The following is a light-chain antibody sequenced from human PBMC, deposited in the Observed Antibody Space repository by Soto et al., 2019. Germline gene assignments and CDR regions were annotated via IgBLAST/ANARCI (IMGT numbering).Light chain of an antibody. V-gene: IGLV1-51*02. CDR3: GTWDSSLSALYV. CDR2: ENN. Sequence: QSALTQPPSVSAAPGQKVTISCSGSSSNIGNNYVSWYQQLPGTAPKLLIYENNKRPSGIPDRFSGSKSGTSATLGITGLQTGDEADYYCGTWDSSLSALYVFGTGTKLTVL. J-gene: IGLJ1*01. CDR1: SSNIGNNY.